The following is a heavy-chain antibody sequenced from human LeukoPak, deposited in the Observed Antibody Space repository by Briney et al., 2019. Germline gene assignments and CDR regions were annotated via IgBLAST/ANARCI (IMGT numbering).Heavy chain of an antibody. V-gene: IGHV3-23*01. CDR3: AKVITGTVDY. J-gene: IGHJ4*02. D-gene: IGHD1-7*01. Sequence: GGSLRLSCAASGFTFSSYAMSWVRQAPGKGLEWVSAISGSGGSTYYADSVKGRFTTSRDNSKNALYLQMDSLRAEDTAVYYCAKVITGTVDYWGQGTLVTVSS. CDR1: GFTFSSYA. CDR2: ISGSGGST.